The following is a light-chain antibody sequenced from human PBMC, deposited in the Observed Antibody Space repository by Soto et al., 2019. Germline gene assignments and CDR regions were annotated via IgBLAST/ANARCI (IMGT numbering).Light chain of an antibody. CDR2: GAS. CDR1: QSVSGN. CDR3: QQYNNWPPLT. J-gene: IGKJ4*01. V-gene: IGKV3-15*01. Sequence: EIVMTQSPATLSVSPGERATLSCRASQSVSGNLAWYQQKPDQAPRLLIYGASTRATGIPARFSGSGSVTEFTLTISSLQSEDFAVYYCQQYNNWPPLTFGGGTKVEIK.